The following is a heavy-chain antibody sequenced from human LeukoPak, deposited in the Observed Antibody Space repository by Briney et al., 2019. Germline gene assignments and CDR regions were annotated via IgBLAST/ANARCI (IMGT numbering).Heavy chain of an antibody. V-gene: IGHV1-69*05. CDR3: ARGRRYCSGGSCYSSGEDY. Sequence: SVKVSCKASGGTFSSYAISWVRQAPGQGLEWMGGIIPIFGTANYAQKFQGRVTITTDESTSTAYMELSSLRSDDTAVYYCARGRRYCSGGSCYSSGEDYWGQGTLVTVSS. CDR2: IIPIFGTA. D-gene: IGHD2-15*01. CDR1: GGTFSSYA. J-gene: IGHJ4*02.